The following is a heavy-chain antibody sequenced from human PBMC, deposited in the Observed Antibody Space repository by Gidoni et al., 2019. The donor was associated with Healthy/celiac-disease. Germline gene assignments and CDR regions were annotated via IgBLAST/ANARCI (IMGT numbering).Heavy chain of an antibody. V-gene: IGHV4-59*01. D-gene: IGHD6-19*01. J-gene: IGHJ4*02. CDR1: GGSISSYY. CDR2: LYYSGST. CDR3: ARVGYSSGWPDY. Sequence: QVQLQESGPGLVKPSETLSLTCTVSGGSISSYYWSWIRQPPGKGLEWIGYLYYSGSTNYNPSLKSRVTISVDTSKNQFSLKLSSVTAADTAVYYCARVGYSSGWPDYWGQGTLVTVSS.